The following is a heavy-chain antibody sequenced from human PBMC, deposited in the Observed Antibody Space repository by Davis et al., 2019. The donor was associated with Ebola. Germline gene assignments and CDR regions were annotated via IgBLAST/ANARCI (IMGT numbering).Heavy chain of an antibody. CDR2: IWYDGSNK. CDR3: AKSATYSGYDGYYYYGMDV. CDR1: GFTFSSYG. D-gene: IGHD5-12*01. Sequence: GGSLRLSCAASGFTFSSYGMHWVRQAPGKGLEWVAVIWYDGSNKYYADSVKGRFTISRDNAKNSLYLQMNSLRAEDTAVYYCAKSATYSGYDGYYYYGMDVWGQGTTVTVSS. V-gene: IGHV3-33*03. J-gene: IGHJ6*02.